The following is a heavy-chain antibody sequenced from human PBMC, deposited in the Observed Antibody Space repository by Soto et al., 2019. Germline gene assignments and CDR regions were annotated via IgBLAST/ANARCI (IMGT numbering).Heavy chain of an antibody. D-gene: IGHD1-26*01. CDR3: AKVFGIYCAFDY. J-gene: IGHJ4*03. V-gene: IGHV3-30*18. Sequence: QVPLVESGGGVVQPGRSLRLSCAASGFSFSTYGMHWVRQAPGKGLEWVAFISNDGSNKYFLDSVKRRFTISRDNSKNTLYLQMNSLRAEDTAVYYCAKVFGIYCAFDYWGHGTLVTVSS. CDR2: ISNDGSNK. CDR1: GFSFSTYG.